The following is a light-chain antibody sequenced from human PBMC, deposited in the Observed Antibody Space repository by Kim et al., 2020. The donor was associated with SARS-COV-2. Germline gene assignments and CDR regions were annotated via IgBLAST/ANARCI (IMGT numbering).Light chain of an antibody. CDR3: QQYHTHST. CDR1: QSVQNW. V-gene: IGKV1-5*03. CDR2: KAF. J-gene: IGKJ1*01. Sequence: PASVCDTVTIPCRARQSVQNWLAWYQQKPGQVPKLLIEKAFHLQSGVPGRFGVSVSGTEFTLTITTLQPDDFATYYCQQYHTHSTFGQGTKVDIK.